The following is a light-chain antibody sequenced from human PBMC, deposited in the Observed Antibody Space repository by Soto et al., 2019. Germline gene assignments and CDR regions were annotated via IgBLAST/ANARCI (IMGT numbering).Light chain of an antibody. J-gene: IGKJ2*01. CDR2: GAS. CDR3: QQYRTSPST. CDR1: QMFSRSY. Sequence: EIVLTKSPGTLSVSPGERATLSGRASQMFSRSYLAWYQQRPGQAPRLLIYGASSRATGIPDRFSGGGSGPDFTLTISRREPDDCAVDYCQQYRTSPSTFGPGTKLDIK. V-gene: IGKV3-20*01.